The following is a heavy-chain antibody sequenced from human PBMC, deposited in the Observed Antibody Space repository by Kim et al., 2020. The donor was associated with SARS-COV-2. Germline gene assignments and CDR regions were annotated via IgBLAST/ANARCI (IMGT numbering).Heavy chain of an antibody. CDR2: IYYSGST. CDR3: ARGGVRTDYGDYGSDWYFDL. J-gene: IGHJ2*01. CDR1: GGSISSGGYY. Sequence: SETLSLTCTVSGGSISSGGYYWSWIRQHPGKGLEWIGYIYYSGSTYYNPSLKSRVTISVDTSKNQFSLKLSSVTAANTAVYYCARGGVRTDYGDYGSDWYFDLCGGGTLVTVSS. D-gene: IGHD4-17*01. V-gene: IGHV4-31*03.